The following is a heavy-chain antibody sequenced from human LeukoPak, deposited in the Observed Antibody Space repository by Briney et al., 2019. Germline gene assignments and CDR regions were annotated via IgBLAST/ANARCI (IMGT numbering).Heavy chain of an antibody. CDR2: ISISSNFI. V-gene: IGHV3-21*01. Sequence: PGGSLRLSCAASGFTCSNYSMHWVRQTPDKGLQWVSSISISSNFIYYAESLRGRISISRDNAKNSLSLQMNSLRAEDTALYYCARAKMYRTGGSCYSDDAFDLWGQGTMVTVSS. D-gene: IGHD2-15*01. CDR1: GFTCSNYS. CDR3: ARAKMYRTGGSCYSDDAFDL. J-gene: IGHJ3*01.